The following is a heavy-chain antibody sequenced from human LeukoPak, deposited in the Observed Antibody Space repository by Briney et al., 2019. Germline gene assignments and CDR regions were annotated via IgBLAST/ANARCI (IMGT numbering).Heavy chain of an antibody. V-gene: IGHV4-39*07. CDR1: GGSISSSSYY. D-gene: IGHD5-24*01. CDR2: IYYSGST. Sequence: SETLSLTCTVSGGSISSSSYYWGWIRQPPGKGLEWIGSIYYSGSTYYNPSLKSRVTISVDTSKNQFSLKLSSVTAADPAVYYCASHNRDGYNFDYWGQGTLVTVSS. CDR3: ASHNRDGYNFDY. J-gene: IGHJ4*02.